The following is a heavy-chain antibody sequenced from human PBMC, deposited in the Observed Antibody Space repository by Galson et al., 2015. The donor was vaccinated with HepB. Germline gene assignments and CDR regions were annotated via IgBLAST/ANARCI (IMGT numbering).Heavy chain of an antibody. CDR1: GFTFSSYA. CDR2: ISYDGSNK. J-gene: IGHJ4*02. Sequence: SLRLSCAASGFTFSSYAMHWVRQAPGKGLEWVAVISYDGSNKYYADSVKGRFTISRDNSKNTLYLQMNSLRAEDTAVYYCARSNSAGYYDSSGPFDYWGQGTLVTVSS. D-gene: IGHD3-22*01. CDR3: ARSNSAGYYDSSGPFDY. V-gene: IGHV3-30-3*01.